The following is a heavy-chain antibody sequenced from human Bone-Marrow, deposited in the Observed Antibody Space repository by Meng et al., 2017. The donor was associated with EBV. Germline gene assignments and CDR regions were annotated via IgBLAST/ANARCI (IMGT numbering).Heavy chain of an antibody. V-gene: IGHV4-34*01. CDR1: GGSFSGYY. CDR2: INHSGST. J-gene: IGHJ5*02. D-gene: IGHD3-10*01. CDR3: ARGFSSMVRGVKPNNWFDP. Sequence: GQLQQGGAGLLKPVETLSLTCAVYGGSFSGYYWSWIRQPPGKGLEWIGEINHSGSTNYNPSLKSRVTISVDTSKNQFSLKLSSVTAADTAVYYCARGFSSMVRGVKPNNWFDPWGQGTLVTVSS.